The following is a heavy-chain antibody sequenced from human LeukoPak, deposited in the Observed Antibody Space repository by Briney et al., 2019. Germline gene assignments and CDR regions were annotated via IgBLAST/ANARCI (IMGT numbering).Heavy chain of an antibody. D-gene: IGHD3-22*01. V-gene: IGHV3-30-3*01. CDR2: ISYDGSNK. CDR1: GFTFSSYA. J-gene: IGHJ4*02. Sequence: GGSLRLSCAASGFTFSSYAMHWVRQAPGKGLEWVAVISYDGSNKYNADSVKGRFTISRDNSKNTLYLQMNSLRAEDTAVYYCAREGVHADSSGYYYDYYFDYWGQGTLVTVSS. CDR3: AREGVHADSSGYYYDYYFDY.